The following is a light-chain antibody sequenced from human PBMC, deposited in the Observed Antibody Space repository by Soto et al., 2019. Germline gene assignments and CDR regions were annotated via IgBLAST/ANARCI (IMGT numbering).Light chain of an antibody. CDR1: QSVSVN. CDR2: AVS. CDR3: QQYNDWPFT. V-gene: IGKV3-15*01. J-gene: IGKJ3*01. Sequence: ILMTQSPGTLLVSPGARATLSFRASQSVSVNLSAYQQKPGQPPSLLIYAVSTRATGIPARFSSSKSGTEFTLTISSLQSEDFAVYYCQQYNDWPFTFGPGTKVDIK.